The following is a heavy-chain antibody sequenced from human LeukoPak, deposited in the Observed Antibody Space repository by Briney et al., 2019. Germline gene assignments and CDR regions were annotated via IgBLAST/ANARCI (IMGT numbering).Heavy chain of an antibody. Sequence: PSETLSLTCTVSGASITRHYWSWIRQPPGKGLEWIGYIYYSGSTNYNPSLKSRVTISVDTSKNQFSLKLSSVTAADTAVYYCARDGTGYHDAFDIWGQGTMVTVSS. J-gene: IGHJ3*02. CDR3: ARDGTGYHDAFDI. CDR1: GASITRHY. V-gene: IGHV4-59*11. D-gene: IGHD5-18*01. CDR2: IYYSGST.